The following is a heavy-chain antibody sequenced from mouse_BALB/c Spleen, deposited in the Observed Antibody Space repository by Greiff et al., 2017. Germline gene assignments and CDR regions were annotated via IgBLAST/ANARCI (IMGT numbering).Heavy chain of an antibody. D-gene: IGHD2-1*01. CDR2: ISSGGST. CDR1: GFTFSSYA. Sequence: EVKLVESGGGLVKPGGSLKLSCAASGFTFSSYAMSWVRQTPEKRLEWVASISSGGSTYYPDSVKGRFTISRDNARNILYLQMSSLRSEDTAMYYCARGRGNGAMDYWGQGTSVTVSS. J-gene: IGHJ4*01. CDR3: ARGRGNGAMDY. V-gene: IGHV5-6-5*01.